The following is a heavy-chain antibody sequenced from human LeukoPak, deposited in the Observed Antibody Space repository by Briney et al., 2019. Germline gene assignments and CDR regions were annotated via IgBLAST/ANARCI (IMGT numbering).Heavy chain of an antibody. CDR2: IYHSGST. Sequence: TTSETLSLTCTVSGGSISSGSYYWGWIRQPPGKGLEWIGSIYHSGSTYYNASLKSRVTISVDTSKNQFSLKLSSVTAADTAVYYCARRGSGYFFDYWGQGTLVTVSS. V-gene: IGHV4-39*01. J-gene: IGHJ4*02. CDR1: GGSISSGSYY. CDR3: ARRGSGYFFDY. D-gene: IGHD3-22*01.